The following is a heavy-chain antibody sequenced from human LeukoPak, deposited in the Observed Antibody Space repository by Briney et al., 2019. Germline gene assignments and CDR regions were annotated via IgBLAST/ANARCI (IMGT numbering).Heavy chain of an antibody. Sequence: GGSLRLSCASSGFTFSSYAMSWVRQAPGKGLEWVSAISGSGGSTYYADSVKGRFTISRDNSKNTLYLQMNSLRAEDTAVYYCAKRIQSAMATGYWGQGTLVTVSS. CDR1: GFTFSSYA. CDR2: ISGSGGST. J-gene: IGHJ4*02. D-gene: IGHD5-18*01. V-gene: IGHV3-23*01. CDR3: AKRIQSAMATGY.